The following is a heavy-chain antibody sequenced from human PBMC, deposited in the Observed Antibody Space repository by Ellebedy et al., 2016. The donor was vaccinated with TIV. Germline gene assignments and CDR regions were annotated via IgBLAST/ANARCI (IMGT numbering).Heavy chain of an antibody. J-gene: IGHJ4*02. D-gene: IGHD5-18*01. Sequence: GESLKISXEASGFTFTNYGLHWVRQRPGKGLEWVAFISYDESSKYYADSVKGRFTISRDNAKKTLSLQMNILKAEDKAVYYCARSSRAQLSPGYWGQGTLVTVSS. CDR3: ARSSRAQLSPGY. CDR1: GFTFTNYG. V-gene: IGHV3-33*08. CDR2: ISYDESSK.